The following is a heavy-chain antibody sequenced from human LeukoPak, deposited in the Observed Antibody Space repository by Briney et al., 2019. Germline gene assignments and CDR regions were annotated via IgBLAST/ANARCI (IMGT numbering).Heavy chain of an antibody. CDR2: IWSDGSNE. CDR3: ARDADTSGSYWYFDL. Sequence: PGGTLRLSCAASGFTLSYYGMHWVRQAPGKGLEWVALIWSDGSNENYADPVKGRFTISRDTSRNTLYLQMHSLRAEDTAVYYCARDADTSGSYWYFDLWGRGTQVTVSS. V-gene: IGHV3-33*01. CDR1: GFTLSYYG. D-gene: IGHD3-22*01. J-gene: IGHJ2*01.